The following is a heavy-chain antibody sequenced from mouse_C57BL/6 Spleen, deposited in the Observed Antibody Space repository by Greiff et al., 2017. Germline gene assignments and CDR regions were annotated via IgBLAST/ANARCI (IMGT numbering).Heavy chain of an antibody. Sequence: EVKLVESGGGLVKPGGSLKLSCAASGFTFSDYGMNWVRQAPEKGLEWVAYISSGSSTIYYADTVKGRFTISRDNAKNTLFLQMTSLRSEDTAMYYCARFNWDEFDYWGQGTTLTVSS. CDR3: ARFNWDEFDY. CDR2: ISSGSSTI. D-gene: IGHD4-1*01. V-gene: IGHV5-17*01. CDR1: GFTFSDYG. J-gene: IGHJ2*01.